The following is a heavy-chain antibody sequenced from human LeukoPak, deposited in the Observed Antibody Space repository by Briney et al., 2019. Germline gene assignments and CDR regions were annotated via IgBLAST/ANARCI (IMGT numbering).Heavy chain of an antibody. J-gene: IGHJ6*03. Sequence: ASVKVSCKVSGYTLTELSMHWVRQAPGKGLEWMGGFDPEDGETIYAQKFQGRVTMTRDTSISTAYMELSRLRSDDTAVYYCARASDPMYYYYMDVWGKGTTVTVSS. V-gene: IGHV1-24*01. CDR2: FDPEDGET. CDR3: ARASDPMYYYYMDV. CDR1: GYTLTELS.